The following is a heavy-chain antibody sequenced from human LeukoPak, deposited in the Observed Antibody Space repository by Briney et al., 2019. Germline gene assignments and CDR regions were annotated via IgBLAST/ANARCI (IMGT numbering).Heavy chain of an antibody. CDR2: INAGNGNT. Sequence: VALVKVSCKASGYTFTSYAMHWVRQAPGQRLEWMGWINAGNGNTKYSQEFQGRVTITRDTSASTAYMELSSLRSEDMAVYYCARGYYGDYVFDYWGQGTLVTVSS. D-gene: IGHD4-17*01. CDR1: GYTFTSYA. V-gene: IGHV1-3*03. J-gene: IGHJ4*02. CDR3: ARGYYGDYVFDY.